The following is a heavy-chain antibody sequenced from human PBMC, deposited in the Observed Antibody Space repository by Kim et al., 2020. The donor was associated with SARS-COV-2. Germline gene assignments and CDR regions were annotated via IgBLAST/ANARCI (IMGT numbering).Heavy chain of an antibody. D-gene: IGHD6-19*01. CDR2: IYYSGST. CDR1: GGSISSYY. V-gene: IGHV4-59*08. CDR3: ARQGLLQWPPRERDY. Sequence: SETLSLTCTVSGGSISSYYWSWIRQPPGKGLEWIGYIYYSGSTNYNPSLKSRVTISVDTSKNQFSLKLSSVTAADTAVYYCARQGLLQWPPRERDYWGQGTLVTVSS. J-gene: IGHJ4*02.